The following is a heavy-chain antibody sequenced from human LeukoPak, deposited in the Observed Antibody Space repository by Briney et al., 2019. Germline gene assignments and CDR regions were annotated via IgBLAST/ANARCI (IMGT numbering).Heavy chain of an antibody. CDR3: ARHYRQLDSANYYMDV. V-gene: IGHV5-51*01. J-gene: IGHJ6*03. Sequence: GGSLKISCQGSGSPFTNYSIGWLRQLPGKGLNWIGIIYAGDSDTTYSPSFQGQVTISADKCISTAYLQWSSLKGSDTAMYYCARHYRQLDSANYYMDVWGKGTTVTVSS. D-gene: IGHD6-6*01. CDR2: IYAGDSDT. CDR1: GSPFTNYS.